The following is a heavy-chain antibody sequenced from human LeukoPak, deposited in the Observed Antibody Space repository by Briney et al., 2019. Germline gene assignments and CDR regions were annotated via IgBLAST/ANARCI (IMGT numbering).Heavy chain of an antibody. D-gene: IGHD3-10*01. V-gene: IGHV3-33*01. CDR3: ARDKNYYGWGSPSLEAFDI. CDR1: GFPFSSYG. CDR2: IWYDGSNL. Sequence: PGGSLKLSCTASGFPFSSYGMHWVRQAPGKGLEWMALIWYDGSNLYYADSVKGRFTISKDSSKNTLYLHVNSLRAEDTAVYYCARDKNYYGWGSPSLEAFDIGGQGTMVTVSS. J-gene: IGHJ3*02.